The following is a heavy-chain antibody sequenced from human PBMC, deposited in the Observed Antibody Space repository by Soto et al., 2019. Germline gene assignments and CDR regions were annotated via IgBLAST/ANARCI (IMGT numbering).Heavy chain of an antibody. J-gene: IGHJ4*02. CDR3: ARGVDGYIFNY. V-gene: IGHV4-59*01. D-gene: IGHD5-12*01. CDR2: IYYSGST. CDR1: GGSISSYY. Sequence: SETLSLTCTVSGGSISSYYWSWIRQPPGKGLEWIGYIYYSGSTNYNPSLKSRVTISVDTSKNQFSLKLSSVTAADTAVYYCARGVDGYIFNYWGQGTLVTVSS.